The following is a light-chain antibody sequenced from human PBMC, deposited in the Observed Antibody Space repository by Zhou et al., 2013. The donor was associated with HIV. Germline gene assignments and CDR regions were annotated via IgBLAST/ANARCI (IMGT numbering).Light chain of an antibody. V-gene: IGKV3-20*01. CDR2: GAS. CDR3: QQYGRSPPT. CDR1: QSVSSSF. Sequence: EIVLTQSPGTLSLSPGERATLSRRASQSVSSSFLAWYQQKPGQAPRLLIFGASSRATGIPDRFSGSGSGTDFALTLSRLEPEDFAVYYCQQYGRSPPTFGQGTKLEIK. J-gene: IGKJ2*01.